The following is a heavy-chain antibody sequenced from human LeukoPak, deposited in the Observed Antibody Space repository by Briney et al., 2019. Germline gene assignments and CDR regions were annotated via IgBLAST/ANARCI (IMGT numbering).Heavy chain of an antibody. CDR3: ARGKPSYGSGTYYRPLEPNYMDV. J-gene: IGHJ6*03. D-gene: IGHD3-10*01. Sequence: SQTLSLTCTVSGGSISSGSYYWSWIRQPAGKGLEWIGSIYHIGSTYDNPSLKSRLTISVDTSKNQFSLKLSSVTAADTAVYYCARGKPSYGSGTYYRPLEPNYMDVWGKGTTVTVSS. V-gene: IGHV4-61*02. CDR2: IYHIGST. CDR1: GGSISSGSYY.